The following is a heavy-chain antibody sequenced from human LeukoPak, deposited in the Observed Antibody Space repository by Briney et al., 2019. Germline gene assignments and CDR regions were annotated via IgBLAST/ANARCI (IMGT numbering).Heavy chain of an antibody. D-gene: IGHD5-12*01. V-gene: IGHV1-69*01. CDR1: GGTFSSYA. CDR2: IIPIFGTA. Sequence: GSSVKVSCKASGGTFSSYAISWVRQAPGQGLEWMGGIIPIFGTANYAQKFQGRVTITADESTSTAYMELSSLRSEDTAVYYCARDRVSGGYDFYNWFDPWGQGTLVTVSS. CDR3: ARDRVSGGYDFYNWFDP. J-gene: IGHJ5*02.